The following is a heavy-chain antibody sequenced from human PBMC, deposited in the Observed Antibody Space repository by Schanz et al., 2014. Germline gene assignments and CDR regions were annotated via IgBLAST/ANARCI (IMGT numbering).Heavy chain of an antibody. CDR1: GFTLSNYA. CDR3: ARSRSGFYFDY. Sequence: EVQLVESGGGLVQPGGSLRLSCAAPGFTLSNYAMHWVRQTPDKGLEWVSGLSANGDSTFYSSSVKGRFTISRDISKNTLYLQMGSLRAEDTAVYYGARSRSGFYFDYWGQGTLVTVSS. D-gene: IGHD1-26*01. CDR2: LSANGDST. V-gene: IGHV3-64*01. J-gene: IGHJ4*02.